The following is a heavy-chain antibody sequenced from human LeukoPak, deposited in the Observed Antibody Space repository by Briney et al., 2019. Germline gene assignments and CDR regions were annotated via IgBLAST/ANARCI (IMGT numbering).Heavy chain of an antibody. J-gene: IGHJ4*02. V-gene: IGHV4-4*07. CDR3: ARETPYGSGSYPFDY. D-gene: IGHD3-10*01. Sequence: SETLSLTCSVSGGSFSNHFWSWVRQPAGKGLEWIGRIYPSGNTNYNPSLKSRVTLSVDTSKTQFYLSLSSVTAADTAVYYCARETPYGSGSYPFDYWGQGILVTVSS. CDR1: GGSFSNHF. CDR2: IYPSGNT.